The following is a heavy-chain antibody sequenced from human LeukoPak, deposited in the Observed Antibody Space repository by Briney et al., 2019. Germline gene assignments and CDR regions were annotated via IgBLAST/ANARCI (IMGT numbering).Heavy chain of an antibody. J-gene: IGHJ4*02. V-gene: IGHV4-39*01. CDR3: ARGGGQDRTDYDFWSGYYNY. CDR1: GGSISSGDYY. D-gene: IGHD3-3*01. Sequence: PSQTLSLTCTVSGGSISSGDYYWSWIRQPPGKGLEWIGSIYYSGSTYYNPSLKSRVTISVDTSKNQFSLKLSSVTAADTAVYYCARGGGQDRTDYDFWSGYYNYWGQGTLVTVSS. CDR2: IYYSGST.